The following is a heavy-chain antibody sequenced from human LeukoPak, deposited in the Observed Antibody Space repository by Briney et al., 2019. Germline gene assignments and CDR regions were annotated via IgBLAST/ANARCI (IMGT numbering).Heavy chain of an antibody. J-gene: IGHJ6*03. V-gene: IGHV3-7*01. CDR3: ARMAKYDFWKNSYMDV. CDR2: MNQDGSEK. D-gene: IGHD3-3*01. CDR1: GLTFSSYW. Sequence: GGSLRLSCAASGLTFSSYWMSWVRQAPGKGLEWVANMNQDGSEKGYVESVKGRFTISRDNAKNSLYLQMNSLRAEDTAVYYCARMAKYDFWKNSYMDVWGKGTTVTVSS.